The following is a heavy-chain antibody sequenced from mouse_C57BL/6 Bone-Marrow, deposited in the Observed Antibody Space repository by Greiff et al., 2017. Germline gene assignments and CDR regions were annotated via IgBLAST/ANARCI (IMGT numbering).Heavy chain of an antibody. V-gene: IGHV1-59*01. CDR3: ERWGYSFYAMDY. D-gene: IGHD2-12*01. CDR2: IDPSDSYT. Sequence: VQLQQPGAELVRPGTSVKLSCKASGYTFTSYWMHWVKQRPGQGLEWIGVIDPSDSYTNYNQKFKGKATLTVDTSSSTAYMQLSSLTSEDSAVYDGERWGYSFYAMDYWGQGTSVTVSS. CDR1: GYTFTSYW. J-gene: IGHJ4*01.